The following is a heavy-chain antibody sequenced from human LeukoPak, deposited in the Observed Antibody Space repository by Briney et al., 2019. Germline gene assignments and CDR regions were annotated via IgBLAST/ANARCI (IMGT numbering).Heavy chain of an antibody. CDR1: GFTFSSYA. D-gene: IGHD6-6*01. CDR3: AKDPGSWEYSSSTGVDY. J-gene: IGHJ4*02. V-gene: IGHV3-23*01. Sequence: EGSLRLSCAASGFTFSSYAMSWVRQAPGKGLEWVSAISGSGGSTYYADSGKGRFTISRDNSKNTLYLQMNSLRAEDTAVYYCAKDPGSWEYSSSTGVDYWGQGTLVTVSS. CDR2: ISGSGGST.